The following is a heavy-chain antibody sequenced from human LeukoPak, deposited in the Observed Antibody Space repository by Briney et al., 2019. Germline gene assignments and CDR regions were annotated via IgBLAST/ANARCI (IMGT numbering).Heavy chain of an antibody. J-gene: IGHJ4*02. CDR2: IYYSGSS. CDR3: TSTYHDTAGYSLDF. Sequence: SDTLSLTCTVSGASVNSYYWSWIRQPPGKGLEWVGYIYYSGSSNYNPSLKSRVTISVDTSKNQFSLKLNAVTAADTAVHYWTSTYHDTAGYSLDFWGQGALVTVSS. CDR1: GASVNSYY. D-gene: IGHD3-22*01. V-gene: IGHV4-59*02.